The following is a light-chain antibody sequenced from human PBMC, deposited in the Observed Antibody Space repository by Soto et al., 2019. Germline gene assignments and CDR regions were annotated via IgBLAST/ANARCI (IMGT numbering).Light chain of an antibody. J-gene: IGLJ1*01. CDR2: EVN. CDR1: SSDVGGYKY. Sequence: QSALTQPPSASGSPVQSVTISCTGTSSDVGGYKYVSWYQQHPGKAPKLMIFEVNKRPSGVPDRFSGSKSGNTASLTVSGIQAEDEADYYCSSYAGINNLGVFGTGTKLTVL. V-gene: IGLV2-8*01. CDR3: SSYAGINNLGV.